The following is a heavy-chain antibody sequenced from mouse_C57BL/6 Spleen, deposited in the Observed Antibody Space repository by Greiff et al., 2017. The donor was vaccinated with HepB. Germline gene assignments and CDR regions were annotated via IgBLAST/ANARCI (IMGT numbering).Heavy chain of an antibody. V-gene: IGHV1-85*01. Sequence: VKLQESGPELVKPGASVKLSCKASGYTFTSYDINWVKQRPGQGLGWMGWIYPRDGITKYNEKFKGKATLTVDTSSSTAYMELHSLTSEDSAVYFCARAYDYDGAMDYWGQGTSVTVSS. CDR1: GYTFTSYD. D-gene: IGHD2-4*01. CDR3: ARAYDYDGAMDY. CDR2: IYPRDGIT. J-gene: IGHJ4*01.